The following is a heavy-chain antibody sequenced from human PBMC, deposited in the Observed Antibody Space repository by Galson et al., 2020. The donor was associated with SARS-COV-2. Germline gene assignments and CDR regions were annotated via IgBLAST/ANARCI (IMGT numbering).Heavy chain of an antibody. D-gene: IGHD3-3*02. V-gene: IGHV4-38-2*02. CDR3: ARTSDAGYDGAAFSI. J-gene: IGHJ4*01. CDR1: GHSVSSGYY. CDR2: IYHDGTT. Sequence: SETLSLTCTVSGHSVSSGYYWGWIRQPPGKGLEWVGTIYHDGTTYYNPSLNSRVTISVDTSNNQFSLKMRSGTAADTAVYHCARTSDAGYDGAAFSIWGHGTLVVVPS.